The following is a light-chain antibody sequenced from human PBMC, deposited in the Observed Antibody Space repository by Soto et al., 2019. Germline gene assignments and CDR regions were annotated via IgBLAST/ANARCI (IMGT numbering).Light chain of an antibody. V-gene: IGLV2-14*01. CDR2: EVR. J-gene: IGLJ2*01. CDR3: SSYTSKSSLI. CDR1: MRDVGAYNL. Sequence: QSALTQPASVSGSPGQSITISCAGTMRDVGAYNLVSWYQQHPGRAPPLIIYEVRNRPSGISFRSSGFKSGNTASLTISWVQAEDEADYYCSSYTSKSSLIFGGGTKLTVL.